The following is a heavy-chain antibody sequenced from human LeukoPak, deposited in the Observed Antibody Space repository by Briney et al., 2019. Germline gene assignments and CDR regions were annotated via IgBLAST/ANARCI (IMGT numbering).Heavy chain of an antibody. CDR2: ISYDGSNK. Sequence: PGGSLRLSCAASGFTFSSYGMHWVRQAPGKGLEWVAVISYDGSNKYYADSVKGRFTISRDNSKNTLYLQMNSLRAEDTAVCYCAKGYSSGSGYFDYWGQGTLVTVSS. CDR3: AKGYSSGSGYFDY. V-gene: IGHV3-30*18. CDR1: GFTFSSYG. J-gene: IGHJ4*02. D-gene: IGHD6-19*01.